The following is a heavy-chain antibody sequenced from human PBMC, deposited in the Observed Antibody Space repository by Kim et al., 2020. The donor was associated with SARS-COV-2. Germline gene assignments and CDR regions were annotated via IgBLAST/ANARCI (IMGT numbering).Heavy chain of an antibody. V-gene: IGHV3-33*03. CDR3: VKAPSAAVFPYLFD. CDR1: GFTFATYG. D-gene: IGHD3-10*01. CDR2: MCVDGTGP. J-gene: IGHJ4*01. Sequence: GGSLRLSCAASGFTFATYGMHWVRQAPGKGLEWLALMCVDGTGPNYAESVRGRFTVSRDNRHNTLTLQVNSLSVEDTALYYCVKAPSAAVFPYLFD.